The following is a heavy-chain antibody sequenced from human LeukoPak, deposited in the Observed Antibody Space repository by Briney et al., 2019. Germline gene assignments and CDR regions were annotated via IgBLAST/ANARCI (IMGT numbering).Heavy chain of an antibody. Sequence: GGSLRLSCAASGFTFSDHYMDWVRQAPGKGLEWVGRTGNKANSYTSQYAASVKGRFTISRDDSKNPLYLQMNSLKTEDTAVYYCARGSSATDYYYYGMDVWGQGTTVTVSS. CDR3: ARGSSATDYYYYGMDV. D-gene: IGHD5-24*01. V-gene: IGHV3-72*01. J-gene: IGHJ6*02. CDR1: GFTFSDHY. CDR2: TGNKANSYTS.